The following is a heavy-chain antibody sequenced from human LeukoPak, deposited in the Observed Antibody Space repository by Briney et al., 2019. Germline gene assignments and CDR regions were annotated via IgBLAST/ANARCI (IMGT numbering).Heavy chain of an antibody. V-gene: IGHV3-21*01. Sequence: PGGSLRFSCAASGFTFNSYSMNWVRQAPGKGLEWVSSISSSSTYIYYADSMKGRFTISRDNAKNSLYLQTNSLRVEDTAVYYCARDQYYDSSGYSNYYYGMDVWGQGTTVTVSS. J-gene: IGHJ6*02. CDR3: ARDQYYDSSGYSNYYYGMDV. CDR1: GFTFNSYS. CDR2: ISSSSTYI. D-gene: IGHD3-22*01.